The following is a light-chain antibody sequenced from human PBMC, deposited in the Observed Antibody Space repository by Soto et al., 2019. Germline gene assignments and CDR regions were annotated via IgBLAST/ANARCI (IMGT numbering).Light chain of an antibody. V-gene: IGKV3-20*01. CDR2: GAS. Sequence: EIVLTQSPGTLSLSPGERATLSCRASQSVSTNYLAWYQRKPGQAPRLLIYGASSRATDIPNRFSGRGSGTDFTLTITRLKAEDFAVYYCQQYGSSSPTFGQGTKVEIK. CDR3: QQYGSSSPT. J-gene: IGKJ1*01. CDR1: QSVSTNY.